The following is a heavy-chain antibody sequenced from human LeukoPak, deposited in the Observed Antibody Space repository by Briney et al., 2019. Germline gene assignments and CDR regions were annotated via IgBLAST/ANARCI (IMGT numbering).Heavy chain of an antibody. V-gene: IGHV4-34*01. CDR3: ARDELRYFDWLSGYYYYYGMDV. J-gene: IGHJ6*02. D-gene: IGHD3-9*01. Sequence: SETLSLTCAVYGGSFSGYYWSWIRQPPGKGLEWIGEINHSGSTNYNPSLKSRVTMSVDTSKNQFSLKLSSVTAADTAVYYCARDELRYFDWLSGYYYYYGMDVWGQGTTVTVSS. CDR2: INHSGST. CDR1: GGSFSGYY.